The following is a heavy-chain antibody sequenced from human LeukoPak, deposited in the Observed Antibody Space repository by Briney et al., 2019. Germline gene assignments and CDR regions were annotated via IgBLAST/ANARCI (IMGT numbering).Heavy chain of an antibody. CDR1: GYTFTSYG. D-gene: IGHD3-22*01. CDR2: ISAYNGNT. J-gene: IGHJ6*03. Sequence: ASVKVSCRASGYTFTSYGISWVRQAPGQGLEWMGWISAYNGNTNYAQKLQGRVTMTTDTSTSTAYMELRSLRSDDTAVYYCARGGWYYYDSSGYYYGYYYMDVWGKGTTVTVSS. CDR3: ARGGWYYYDSSGYYYGYYYMDV. V-gene: IGHV1-18*01.